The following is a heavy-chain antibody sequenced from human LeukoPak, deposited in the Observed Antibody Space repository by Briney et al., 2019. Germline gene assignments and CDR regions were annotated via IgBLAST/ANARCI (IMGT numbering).Heavy chain of an antibody. CDR2: ISSSSSYI. Sequence: GGSLRLSCAASGFTFSSYSMNWARQAPGKGLEWVSSISSSSSYIYYADSVKGRFTISRDNAKNSLYLQMNSLRAEDTAVYYCARAPDYYYYMDVWGKGTTVTISS. J-gene: IGHJ6*03. CDR3: ARAPDYYYYMDV. CDR1: GFTFSSYS. V-gene: IGHV3-21*01.